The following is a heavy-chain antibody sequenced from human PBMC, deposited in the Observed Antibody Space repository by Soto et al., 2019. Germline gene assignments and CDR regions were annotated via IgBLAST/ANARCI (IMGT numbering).Heavy chain of an antibody. CDR1: GGSISSYY. CDR3: ARDLGPHWFDP. Sequence: PSETLSLTCTVSGGSISSYYWSWIRQPPGKGLEWIGYIYYSGSTNYNPSLKSRVTISVDTSKNQFSLKPSSVTAADTAVYYCARDLGPHWFDPWGQGPLVTVSS. CDR2: IYYSGST. V-gene: IGHV4-59*01. J-gene: IGHJ5*02.